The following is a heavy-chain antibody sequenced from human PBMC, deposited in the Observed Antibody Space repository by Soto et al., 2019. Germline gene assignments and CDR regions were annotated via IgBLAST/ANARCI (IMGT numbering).Heavy chain of an antibody. J-gene: IGHJ4*02. V-gene: IGHV3-53*02. D-gene: IGHD6-19*01. Sequence: EVQLVETGGGLIQPGGYLKLSCSVAGFTVSDRMSWVRQSPGKGLECVSFIHSDGSTHYTDSVRGRFTISRDNSKNTLYLQMDRLRVDDTAVYFCARDASGPFDYWGQGTLVTVSS. CDR2: IHSDGST. CDR1: GFTVSDR. CDR3: ARDASGPFDY.